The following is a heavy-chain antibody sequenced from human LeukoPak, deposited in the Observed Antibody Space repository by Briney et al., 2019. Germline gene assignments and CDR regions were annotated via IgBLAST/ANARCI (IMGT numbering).Heavy chain of an antibody. D-gene: IGHD6-19*01. CDR3: AKEGSSSGWTYFDP. V-gene: IGHV3-30*18. J-gene: IGHJ5*02. Sequence: GGSLRLSCAASGFTVSSNYMSWVRQAPGKGLEWVAVISYDGSNKYYSDSVKGRFTISRDNSKNTLYLQMNSLRAEDTAVYYCAKEGSSSGWTYFDPWGQGTLVTVSS. CDR2: ISYDGSNK. CDR1: GFTVSSNY.